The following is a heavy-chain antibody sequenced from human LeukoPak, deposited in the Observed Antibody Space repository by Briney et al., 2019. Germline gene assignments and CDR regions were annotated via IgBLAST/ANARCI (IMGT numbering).Heavy chain of an antibody. CDR2: ISSSSSYI. CDR1: GFTSSSYS. D-gene: IGHD3-22*01. J-gene: IGHJ4*02. Sequence: GGSLRLSCAASGFTSSSYSMNWVRQAPGKGLEWVSSISSSSSYIYYADSVKGRFTISRDNAKNSLYLQMNSLRAEDTAVYYCARARDSSGYYYPASGHFYYWGQGTLVTVSS. V-gene: IGHV3-21*01. CDR3: ARARDSSGYYYPASGHFYY.